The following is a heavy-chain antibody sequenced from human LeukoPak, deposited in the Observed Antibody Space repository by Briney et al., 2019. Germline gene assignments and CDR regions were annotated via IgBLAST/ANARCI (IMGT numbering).Heavy chain of an antibody. CDR2: IRYDGTNK. Sequence: PGGSLRLSCAASGFTFSNYGMHWVRQAPGKGLEWVAFIRYDGTNKYYADSVKGRFTISRDNSKNTLYLQMNSLRAEDTAVYYCAKDLRYGRDFGYWGQGTLVTVSS. D-gene: IGHD5-18*01. CDR3: AKDLRYGRDFGY. J-gene: IGHJ4*02. CDR1: GFTFSNYG. V-gene: IGHV3-30*02.